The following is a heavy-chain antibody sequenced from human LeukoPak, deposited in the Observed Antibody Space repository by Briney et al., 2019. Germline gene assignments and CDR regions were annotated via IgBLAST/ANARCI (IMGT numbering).Heavy chain of an antibody. Sequence: ASVKVSCKASGGTFSSYAISWVRQAPGQGLEWMGRIIPILGIANYAQKFQGRVTITADKSTSTAYMELSSLRSEDTAVYYCARANPISEYYYDSSGYYYDDYWGQGTLVTVSS. CDR1: GGTFSSYA. J-gene: IGHJ4*02. CDR3: ARANPISEYYYDSSGYYYDDY. V-gene: IGHV1-69*04. CDR2: IIPILGIA. D-gene: IGHD3-22*01.